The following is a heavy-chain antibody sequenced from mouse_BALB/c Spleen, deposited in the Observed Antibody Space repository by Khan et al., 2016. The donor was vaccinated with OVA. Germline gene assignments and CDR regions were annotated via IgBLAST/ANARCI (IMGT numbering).Heavy chain of an antibody. CDR1: GYSITSGYA. CDR3: ARGNYYGYYFDY. CDR2: ISYSGVT. Sequence: EVQLVESGPGLVKPSQSLSLTCTVTGYSITSGYAWNWIRQFPGNKLEWMGYISYSGVTSYTPSLKSRISITRDTSKNQFFLQLNSVTTEDTATYDSARGNYYGYYFDYWGQGTTLTVSS. J-gene: IGHJ2*01. V-gene: IGHV3-2*02. D-gene: IGHD1-1*01.